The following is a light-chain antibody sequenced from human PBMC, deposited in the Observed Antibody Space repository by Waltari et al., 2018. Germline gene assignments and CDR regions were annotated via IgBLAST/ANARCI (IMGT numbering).Light chain of an antibody. CDR1: RSDVGGYNY. CDR2: DVS. CDR3: CSYAGSSTPYV. Sequence: QSALTQPASVSGSPGQSITISCTGTRSDVGGYNYVSWYQQHPGKAPNLMIYDVSKRPSGVSNRFSGSKSGNTASLTISGLQAEDEADYYCCSYAGSSTPYVFGTGTKVTVL. J-gene: IGLJ1*01. V-gene: IGLV2-23*02.